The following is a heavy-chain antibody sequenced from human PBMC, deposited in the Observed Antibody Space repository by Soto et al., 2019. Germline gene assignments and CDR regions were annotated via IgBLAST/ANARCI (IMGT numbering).Heavy chain of an antibody. CDR3: AKAGHRDYRDCEH. Sequence: PWGSLRLSCAASGFNFNSYGLHWVRQDPGKGLEWVAIISYDVSNKYYADSVKGRFTISRDNSKNTLYLQMNSLRPEDTAVYYCAKAGHRDYRDCEHWGQGTMVSVSS. J-gene: IGHJ1*01. CDR2: ISYDVSNK. CDR1: GFNFNSYG. V-gene: IGHV3-30*18. D-gene: IGHD4-17*01.